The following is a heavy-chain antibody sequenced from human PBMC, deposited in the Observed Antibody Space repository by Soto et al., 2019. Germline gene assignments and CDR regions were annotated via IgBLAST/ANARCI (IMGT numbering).Heavy chain of an antibody. CDR2: INHSGST. V-gene: IGHV4-34*01. Sequence: SETLSLTCAVYGGSFSGYYWSWIRQPPGKGLEWIGEINHSGSTNYNPSLKSRVTISVDTSKNQFSLKLSSVTAADKAVYYCARVPYYYYYGMDVWGQGTTVTVSS. J-gene: IGHJ6*02. CDR1: GGSFSGYY. CDR3: ARVPYYYYYGMDV.